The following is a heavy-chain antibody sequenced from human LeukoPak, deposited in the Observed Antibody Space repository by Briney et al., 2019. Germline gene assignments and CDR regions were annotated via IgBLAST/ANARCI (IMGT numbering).Heavy chain of an antibody. Sequence: SETLSLTCTVAGGSISSSSYYWGWIRQPPGKGLEWIGSIDDSGSTYYNPSLKTRVTISVDTSKNQFSLKLSSVTAADTAVYYCARVLRWGYDSSGYYRGGVGYFDYWGPGTLVTVSS. D-gene: IGHD3-22*01. J-gene: IGHJ4*02. CDR1: GGSISSSSYY. V-gene: IGHV4-39*07. CDR3: ARVLRWGYDSSGYYRGGVGYFDY. CDR2: IDDSGST.